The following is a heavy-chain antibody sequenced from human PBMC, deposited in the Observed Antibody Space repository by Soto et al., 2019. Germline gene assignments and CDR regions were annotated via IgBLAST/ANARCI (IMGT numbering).Heavy chain of an antibody. CDR1: GFTFSSYA. J-gene: IGHJ4*01. CDR3: ATSGGHLTGYHPAY. Sequence: GGSLRLSCAASGFTFSSYAMSWVRQAPGKGLEWVSAISGSGGSTYYADSVKGRFTISRDNSKNTLYLQMNSLRAEDTAVYYCATSGGHLTGYHPAYWDQGTLVTVSS. D-gene: IGHD3-9*01. V-gene: IGHV3-23*01. CDR2: ISGSGGST.